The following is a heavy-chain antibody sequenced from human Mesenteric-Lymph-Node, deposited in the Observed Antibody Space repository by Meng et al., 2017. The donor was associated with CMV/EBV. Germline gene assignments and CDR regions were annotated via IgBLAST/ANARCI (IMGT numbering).Heavy chain of an antibody. CDR1: GGTFSSYA. V-gene: IGHV1-69*10. J-gene: IGHJ5*02. Sequence: GGTFSSYAISWVRQAPGQGLEWMGGIIPILGIANYAQKFQGRVTITADKSTSTAYMELSSLRSEDTAVYYCASTGKAAPGGGNWFDPWGQGTLVTVSS. CDR3: ASTGKAAPGGGNWFDP. D-gene: IGHD6-13*01. CDR2: IIPILGIA.